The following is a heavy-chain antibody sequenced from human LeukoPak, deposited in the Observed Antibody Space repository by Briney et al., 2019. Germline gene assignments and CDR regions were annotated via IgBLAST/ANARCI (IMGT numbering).Heavy chain of an antibody. Sequence: SETLSLTCAVYGGSFSGYYWSWIRQPPGKGLEWIGEINHSGSTNYNPSLKSRVTISVDTSENQFSLKLSSVTAADTAVYYCARGGRITIFPFDYWGQGTLVTVSS. D-gene: IGHD3-9*01. V-gene: IGHV4-34*01. CDR1: GGSFSGYY. CDR3: ARGGRITIFPFDY. J-gene: IGHJ4*02. CDR2: INHSGST.